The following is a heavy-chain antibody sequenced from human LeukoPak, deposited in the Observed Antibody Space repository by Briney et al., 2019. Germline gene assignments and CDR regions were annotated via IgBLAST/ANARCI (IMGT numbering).Heavy chain of an antibody. CDR3: ARDPAGKYSSSWFDY. CDR2: ISGSGGST. J-gene: IGHJ4*02. D-gene: IGHD6-13*01. Sequence: PGGSLRLSCAASGFTFSSYAMSWVRQAPGKGLEWVSAISGSGGSTYYADSVKGRFTISRDNSKNTLYLQMNSLRVEDTAVYYCARDPAGKYSSSWFDYWGQGTLVIVSS. V-gene: IGHV3-23*01. CDR1: GFTFSSYA.